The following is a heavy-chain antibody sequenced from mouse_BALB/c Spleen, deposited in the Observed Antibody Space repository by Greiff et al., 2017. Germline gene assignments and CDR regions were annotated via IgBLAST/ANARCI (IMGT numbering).Heavy chain of an antibody. V-gene: IGHV1-69*02. D-gene: IGHD1-1*01. Sequence: QVQLQQPGAELVKPGASVKLSCKASGYTFTSYWMHWVKQRPGQGLEWIGEIDPSDSYTNYNQKFKGKATLTVDKSSSTAYMQLSSLTSEDSAVYYCARRTYYYGSSYGAMDYWGQGTSVTVSS. CDR2: IDPSDSYT. CDR1: GYTFTSYW. CDR3: ARRTYYYGSSYGAMDY. J-gene: IGHJ4*01.